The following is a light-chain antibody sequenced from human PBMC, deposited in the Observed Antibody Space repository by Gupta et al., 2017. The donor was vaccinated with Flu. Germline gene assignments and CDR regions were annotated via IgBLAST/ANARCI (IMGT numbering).Light chain of an antibody. V-gene: IGKV3-11*01. CDR2: GAP. CDR1: QSVSTF. CDR3: QQRDDWPDT. J-gene: IGKJ2*01. Sequence: PATLSLSPGESATLSCRASQSVSTFLAWYQQKPAQAPRLLIYGAPNRATGIPPRFSGSGSGTHFTLTISSLEPEDFAFYYCQQRDDWPDTFGQGTKLEIK.